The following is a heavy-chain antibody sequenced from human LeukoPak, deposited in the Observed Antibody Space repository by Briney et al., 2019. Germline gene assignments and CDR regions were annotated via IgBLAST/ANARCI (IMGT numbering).Heavy chain of an antibody. Sequence: GGSLRLSCAASGFTLSTYAMSWVRQTPGKGLEWVAATSSSDAGTYHADSVRGRFTISRDNSKNTLFLQMDTLRPEDAGIYHCAKDVVGQRWVENYWGQGTLVTVSS. V-gene: IGHV3-23*01. J-gene: IGHJ4*02. CDR2: TSSSDAGT. CDR1: GFTLSTYA. D-gene: IGHD2-15*01. CDR3: AKDVVGQRWVENY.